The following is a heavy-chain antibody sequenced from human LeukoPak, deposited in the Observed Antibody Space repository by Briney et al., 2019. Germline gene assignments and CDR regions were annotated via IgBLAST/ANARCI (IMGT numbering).Heavy chain of an antibody. D-gene: IGHD3-22*01. V-gene: IGHV1-2*06. CDR2: INPNSGGT. CDR1: GYTFADYY. Sequence: ASVKVSCKAAGYTFADYYMYWVRQAPGQGLEWMGRINPNSGGTNYAQKFQGRVTMTRDTSISTAYMELSRLGSDDTAVYYCARSDNSGYYYSYWGQGTLVTVSS. CDR3: ARSDNSGYYYSY. J-gene: IGHJ4*02.